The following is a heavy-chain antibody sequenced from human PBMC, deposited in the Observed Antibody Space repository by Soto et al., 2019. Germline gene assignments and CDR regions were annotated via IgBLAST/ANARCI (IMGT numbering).Heavy chain of an antibody. CDR3: ARDPGENYYDSSGYYSFEGWFDP. CDR2: ISAYNGNT. Sequence: QVQLVQSGAEVKKPGASVKVSCKASGYTFTSYGIGWVRQAPGQGLEWMGWISAYNGNTNYAQKLQGRVTMTTDTSTSTAYIELRGLRSDDTAVYYCARDPGENYYDSSGYYSFEGWFDPWGQGTLVTVSS. CDR1: GYTFTSYG. J-gene: IGHJ5*02. V-gene: IGHV1-18*01. D-gene: IGHD3-22*01.